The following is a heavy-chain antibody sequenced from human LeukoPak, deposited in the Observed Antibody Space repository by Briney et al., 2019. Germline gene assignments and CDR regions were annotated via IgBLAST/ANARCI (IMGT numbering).Heavy chain of an antibody. CDR1: GYTFTGYY. V-gene: IGHV1-2*02. D-gene: IGHD3-10*01. Sequence: GASVKVSCKACGYTFTGYYMHWVRQAPGQGLAWMGWINPNSGGTNYAQKFQGRVTMTRDTSISTAYMELSRLRSDDTAVYYCARDLGFGELSWFDPWGQGTLVTVSS. J-gene: IGHJ5*02. CDR2: INPNSGGT. CDR3: ARDLGFGELSWFDP.